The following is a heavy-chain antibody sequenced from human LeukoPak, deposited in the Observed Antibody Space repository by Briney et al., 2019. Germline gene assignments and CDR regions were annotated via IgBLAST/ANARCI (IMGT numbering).Heavy chain of an antibody. V-gene: IGHV3-9*01. Sequence: PGRSLRLSCAATGFTFDDSAMHWVRQVPGKGLEWVSGISWNSGIIDYADSVKGRFTISRDNAKNSLYLQMNNLRPDDTAFYYCAKAPPYYSDGSGYFQHWGQGTLVTVSS. D-gene: IGHD3-22*01. CDR1: GFTFDDSA. J-gene: IGHJ1*01. CDR2: ISWNSGII. CDR3: AKAPPYYSDGSGYFQH.